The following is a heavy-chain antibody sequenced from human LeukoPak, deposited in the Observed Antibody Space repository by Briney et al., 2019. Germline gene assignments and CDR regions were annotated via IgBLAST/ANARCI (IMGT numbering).Heavy chain of an antibody. V-gene: IGHV3-21*01. J-gene: IGHJ4*02. D-gene: IGHD4-23*01. CDR2: ISSSSSYI. CDR1: GFTFSSYS. Sequence: PGGSLRLSCAASGFTFSSYSMNWVRQAPGKGLEWFSSISSSSSYIYYADSVKGRFTISRDNAKNSLYLQMNSLRAEDTAVYYCARAGYGGSPFGYWGQGTLVTVSS. CDR3: ARAGYGGSPFGY.